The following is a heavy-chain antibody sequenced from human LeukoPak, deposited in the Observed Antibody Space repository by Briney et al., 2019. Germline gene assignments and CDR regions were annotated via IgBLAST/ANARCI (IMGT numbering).Heavy chain of an antibody. CDR2: INSDGSTT. Sequence: GGSLRLSCAASGFTFRSYLMHWVRQAPGKGLVWVSRINSDGSTTAYADSVKGRFTISRDNAENTLYLQMNSLRAEDTAVYYCTRDSGTGSAWYPFDYWGQGTLVTVSS. CDR3: TRDSGTGSAWYPFDY. V-gene: IGHV3-74*03. CDR1: GFTFRSYL. D-gene: IGHD6-19*01. J-gene: IGHJ4*02.